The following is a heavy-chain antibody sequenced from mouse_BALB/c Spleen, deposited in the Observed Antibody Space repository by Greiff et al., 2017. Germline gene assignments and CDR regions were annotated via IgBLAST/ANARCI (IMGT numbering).Heavy chain of an antibody. D-gene: IGHD1-1*01. CDR1: GYSITSGYY. CDR3: ARRGYGRSAY. CDR2: ISYDGSN. Sequence: EVQLLESGPGLVKPSQSLSLTCSVTGYSITSGYYWNWLRQFPGTKLEWMGYISYDGSNNYNPSLKNRISITRDTSKNQFFLKLNSVTTEDTATYYCARRGYGRSAYWGQGTLVTVSA. J-gene: IGHJ3*01. V-gene: IGHV3-6*02.